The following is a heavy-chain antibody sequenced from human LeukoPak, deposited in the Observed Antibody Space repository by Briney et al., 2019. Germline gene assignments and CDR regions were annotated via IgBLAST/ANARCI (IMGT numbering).Heavy chain of an antibody. CDR2: IGGSGGST. D-gene: IGHD5-12*01. J-gene: IGHJ4*02. V-gene: IGHV3-23*01. CDR3: AKDRGLSGYEMFDY. CDR1: RFTFSSYA. Sequence: GGSLRLSRAASRFTFSSYAMSWVRQAPGKGLEWVSAIGGSGGSTYYADSVKGRFTISRDNSKNTLYLQMNSLRAEDTAVYYCAKDRGLSGYEMFDYWGQGTLVTVSS.